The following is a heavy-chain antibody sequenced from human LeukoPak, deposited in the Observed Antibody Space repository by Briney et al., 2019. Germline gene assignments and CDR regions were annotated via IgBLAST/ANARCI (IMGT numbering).Heavy chain of an antibody. J-gene: IGHJ6*03. Sequence: SETLSLTCTVSGGSISSYYWSWIRQPPGKGLEWIGYIYTSGGTNYNPSLKSRVTISVETSKYPFSLKLSSVTAADTAVYYCARQGYGFWSGYYSSYYYYYMDVWGKGTTGTVSS. CDR2: IYTSGGT. CDR3: ARQGYGFWSGYYSSYYYYYMDV. CDR1: GGSISSYY. V-gene: IGHV4-4*09. D-gene: IGHD3-3*01.